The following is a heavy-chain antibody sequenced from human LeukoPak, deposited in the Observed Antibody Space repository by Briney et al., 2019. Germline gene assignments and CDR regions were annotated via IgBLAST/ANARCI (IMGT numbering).Heavy chain of an antibody. Sequence: GGSLRLSCAASGFTFSSYAMSWVRQAPGKGLEWVSSISSSSSYIYYADSVKGRFTISRDNAKNSLYLQMNSLRAEDTAVYYCARLLLILGRGAFDIWGQGTMVTVSS. CDR2: ISSSSSYI. CDR3: ARLLLILGRGAFDI. D-gene: IGHD2-15*01. CDR1: GFTFSSYA. V-gene: IGHV3-21*01. J-gene: IGHJ3*02.